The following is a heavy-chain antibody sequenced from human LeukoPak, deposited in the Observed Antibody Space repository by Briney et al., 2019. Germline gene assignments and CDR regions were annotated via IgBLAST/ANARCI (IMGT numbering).Heavy chain of an antibody. CDR2: ISSESTYI. CDR1: RFTFSDYS. D-gene: IGHD1-26*01. CDR3: ARHSGSYSGGFDY. V-gene: IGHV3-21*01. Sequence: GGSLRLSCAASRFTFSDYSMNWVRQAPGMGLEWVSSISSESTYILYADSVKGRFTISRDNSKNTLYLQMNSLRAEDTAVYYCARHSGSYSGGFDYWGQGTLVTVSS. J-gene: IGHJ4*02.